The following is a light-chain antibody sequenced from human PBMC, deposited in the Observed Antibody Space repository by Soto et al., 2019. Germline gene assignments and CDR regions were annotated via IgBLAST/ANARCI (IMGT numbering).Light chain of an antibody. CDR1: QAIGKW. Sequence: DIQMTQSPSSVSASLGDRVTITCRASQAIGKWLAWYQQKPGRAPQLLFYAASSLQSGVPSRFSGSGSGEDFTLTISSLQPEDFATYYCQQANSFPPTFGPGTKVDIK. J-gene: IGKJ3*01. CDR3: QQANSFPPT. V-gene: IGKV1-12*01. CDR2: AAS.